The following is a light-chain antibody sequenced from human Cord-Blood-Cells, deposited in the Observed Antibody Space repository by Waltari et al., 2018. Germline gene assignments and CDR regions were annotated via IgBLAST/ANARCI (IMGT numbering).Light chain of an antibody. CDR2: GVS. Sequence: QSALTQPPSASGSPGQSVTIPCPGTSSDVGGSNYVSWYQQHPGKAPKLMIYGVSMRPSGFPDRFSGSKSGNTASLTVSGLQAEDEADYYCSSFAGSNNFVVFGGGTKLTVL. CDR3: SSFAGSNNFVV. V-gene: IGLV2-8*01. CDR1: SSDVGGSNY. J-gene: IGLJ2*01.